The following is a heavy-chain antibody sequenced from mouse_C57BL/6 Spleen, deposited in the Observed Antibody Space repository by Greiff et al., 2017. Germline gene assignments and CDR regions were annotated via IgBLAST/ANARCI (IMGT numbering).Heavy chain of an antibody. D-gene: IGHD2-2*01. J-gene: IGHJ3*01. CDR2: IDPETGGT. V-gene: IGHV1-15*01. CDR1: GYTFTDYE. Sequence: QVQLQQSGAELVRPGASVTLSCKASGYTFTDYEMHWVKQTPVHGLEWIGAIDPETGGTAYNQKFKGKAILTADKSSSTAYMELRSLTSEDSAVYYGTSHYGYGGGFAYWGQGTLVTVSA. CDR3: TSHYGYGGGFAY.